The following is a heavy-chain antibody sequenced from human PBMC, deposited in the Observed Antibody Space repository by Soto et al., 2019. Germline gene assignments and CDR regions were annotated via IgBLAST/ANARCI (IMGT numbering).Heavy chain of an antibody. V-gene: IGHV4-34*01. D-gene: IGHD3-10*01. Sequence: PSETLSLTCAVYGGSLSDYYWGWIRQPPGKGLECIGEISHSGSTNYNWSLKSRVTISVDTSKNQFSLKLNSVTAADTAVYYCERCLRASFEVRLSYYYYGMDVWGQGTTVTVSS. CDR3: ERCLRASFEVRLSYYYYGMDV. CDR1: GGSLSDYY. J-gene: IGHJ6*02. CDR2: ISHSGST.